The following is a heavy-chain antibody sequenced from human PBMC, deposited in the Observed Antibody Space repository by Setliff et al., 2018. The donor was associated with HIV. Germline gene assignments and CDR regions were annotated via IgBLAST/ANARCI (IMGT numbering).Heavy chain of an antibody. J-gene: IGHJ6*03. CDR1: GYGFMNHD. CDR3: ARADSDYSYMDV. D-gene: IGHD4-4*01. CDR2: MSPLSGNA. V-gene: IGHV1-8*02. Sequence: ASVKVSCKASGYGFMNHDINWVRQATGQGLEWMGWMSPLSGNAGHAQRFQGRLTMTRTTSTSTAYMELSALTSEDTAVYYCARADSDYSYMDVWGTGTTVNVSS.